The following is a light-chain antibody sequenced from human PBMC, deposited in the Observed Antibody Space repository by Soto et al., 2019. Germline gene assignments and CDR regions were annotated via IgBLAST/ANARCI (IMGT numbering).Light chain of an antibody. V-gene: IGLV2-14*03. J-gene: IGLJ1*01. CDR2: DVS. CDR1: SSDVGGYNF. Sequence: HSELTQAASGSGFPGQSGSISCAGTSSDVGGYNFVSWYQQHPGKAPQLMIYDVSSRPSGVSNRFSGSKSGNTASLTISGLQAEDEADYYCSSYTSSYTYVFGTGTKVTVL. CDR3: SSYTSSYTYV.